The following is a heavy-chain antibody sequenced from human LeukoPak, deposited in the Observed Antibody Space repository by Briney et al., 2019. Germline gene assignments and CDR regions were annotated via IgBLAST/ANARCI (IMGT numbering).Heavy chain of an antibody. CDR1: GGSISGDYY. V-gene: IGHV4-61*08. Sequence: PSETLSLTCTVSGGSISGDYYWSWIRQPPGKGLEWIGYIYYSGSTNYNPSLKSRVTISVDTSKNQFSLKLSSVTAADTAVYYCAGNLVQYYYYGMDVWGQGTTVTVSS. J-gene: IGHJ6*02. CDR2: IYYSGST. CDR3: AGNLVQYYYYGMDV.